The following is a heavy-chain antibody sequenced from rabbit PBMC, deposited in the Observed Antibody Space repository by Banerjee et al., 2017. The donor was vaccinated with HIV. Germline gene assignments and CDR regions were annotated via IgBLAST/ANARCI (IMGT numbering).Heavy chain of an antibody. J-gene: IGHJ4*01. V-gene: IGHV1S45*01. CDR1: GFSFSSGYW. CDR2: IYAGSSGYT. Sequence: QQQLEESGGDLVKPGASLTLTCTASGFSFSSGYWICWVRQAPGKGLEWIACIYAGSSGYTSYASWAKGRFTISKTSSTTVTLQMTSLTAADTATYFCAKRAGSDYWDYFKLWGQGTLVTVS. CDR3: AKRAGSDYWDYFKL. D-gene: IGHD4-2*01.